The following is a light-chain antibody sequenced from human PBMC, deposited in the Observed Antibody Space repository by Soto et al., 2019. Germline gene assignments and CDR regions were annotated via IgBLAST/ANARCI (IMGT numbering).Light chain of an antibody. CDR2: DVT. Sequence: QSALTQPRSVSGSPGQSVTISCTGTSSDVGGYNFVSWYQQYPGKAPKLIIYDVTKRPSGVPDRFSGSKSGNTASLTISGLQAEDEADYYCCSYAGTYTPWVFGGGTQLTVL. CDR3: CSYAGTYTPWV. V-gene: IGLV2-11*01. CDR1: SSDVGGYNF. J-gene: IGLJ3*02.